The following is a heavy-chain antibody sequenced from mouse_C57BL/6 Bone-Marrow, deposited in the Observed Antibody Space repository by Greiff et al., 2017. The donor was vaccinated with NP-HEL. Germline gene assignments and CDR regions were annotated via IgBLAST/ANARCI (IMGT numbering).Heavy chain of an antibody. V-gene: IGHV1-19*01. CDR2: INPYNGGT. CDR3: ARDYYGSGFAY. D-gene: IGHD1-1*01. CDR1: GYTFTDYY. Sequence: EVQRVESGPVLVKPGASVKMSCKASGYTFTDYYMNWVKQSHGKSLEWIGVINPYNGGTSYNQKFKGKATLTVDKSSSTAYMELNSLTSEDSAVYYCARDYYGSGFAYWGQGTLVTVSA. J-gene: IGHJ3*01.